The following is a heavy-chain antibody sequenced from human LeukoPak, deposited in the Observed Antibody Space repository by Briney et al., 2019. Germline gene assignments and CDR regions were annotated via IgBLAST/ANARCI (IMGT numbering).Heavy chain of an antibody. J-gene: IGHJ4*02. CDR2: ISGCGGNT. V-gene: IGHV3-23*01. Sequence: GGSLRLSCAASGFTFSSYAMSWVRQAPGKGLEWVSGISGCGGNTYYADSVKGRFTVSRDNSKNTLYLQMNSLRAEDTAVYYCAKETFYYGSGSFMGYWGQGTLVTVSS. CDR1: GFTFSSYA. D-gene: IGHD3-10*01. CDR3: AKETFYYGSGSFMGY.